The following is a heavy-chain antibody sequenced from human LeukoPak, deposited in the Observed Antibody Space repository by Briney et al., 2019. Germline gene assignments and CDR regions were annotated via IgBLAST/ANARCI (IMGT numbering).Heavy chain of an antibody. Sequence: PGGSLRLSCAASGFTFSSYWMSWVRRAPGKGLEWVANIKQDGSEKYYVDSVKGRFTISRDNAKNSLYLQMNSLRAEDTAVYYCARDPIGYCSSTSCSPRWGQGTLVTVSS. J-gene: IGHJ4*02. D-gene: IGHD2-2*01. CDR3: ARDPIGYCSSTSCSPR. V-gene: IGHV3-7*01. CDR1: GFTFSSYW. CDR2: IKQDGSEK.